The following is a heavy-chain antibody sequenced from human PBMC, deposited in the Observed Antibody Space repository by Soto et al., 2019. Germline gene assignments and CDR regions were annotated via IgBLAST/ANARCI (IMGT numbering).Heavy chain of an antibody. CDR3: ARDLLYYDFWSGYYRRYYNWFDP. CDR1: GGSFSGYY. V-gene: IGHV4-34*01. J-gene: IGHJ5*02. Sequence: SETLSLTCAVYGGSFSGYYWSWIRQPPGKGLEWIGEINHSGSTNYNPSLKSRVTISVDTSKNQFSLKLSSVTAADTAVYYCARDLLYYDFWSGYYRRYYNWFDPWGHGTLVTASS. D-gene: IGHD3-3*01. CDR2: INHSGST.